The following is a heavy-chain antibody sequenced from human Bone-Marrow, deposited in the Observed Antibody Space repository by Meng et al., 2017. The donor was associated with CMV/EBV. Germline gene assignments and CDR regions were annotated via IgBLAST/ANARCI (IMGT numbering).Heavy chain of an antibody. CDR1: GYTITTYG. Sequence: ASVKVSCKASGYTITTYGLSWVRQAPGQGLEWMGWISAYNGNTNYAQKLQGRVTMTTDTSTSTAYMELRSLRSDDTAVYYCARGYCSSTSCPPYYFDYWGQGTLVTVSS. J-gene: IGHJ4*02. CDR2: ISAYNGNT. CDR3: ARGYCSSTSCPPYYFDY. V-gene: IGHV1-18*01. D-gene: IGHD2-2*01.